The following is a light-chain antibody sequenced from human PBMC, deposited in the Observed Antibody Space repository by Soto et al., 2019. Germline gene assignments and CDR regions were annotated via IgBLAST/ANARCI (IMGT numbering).Light chain of an antibody. CDR2: DVS. Sequence: QSAXTQPASVSGSPGQSITISCTGTTSDVGRYNYVSWYQQHPGKAPKLIIYDVSNRPSGVSNRFSGSKSGNTASLTISGLQAEDEADYYCNSYTSSSTYVFGTGPKVTVL. CDR1: TSDVGRYNY. CDR3: NSYTSSSTYV. J-gene: IGLJ1*01. V-gene: IGLV2-14*01.